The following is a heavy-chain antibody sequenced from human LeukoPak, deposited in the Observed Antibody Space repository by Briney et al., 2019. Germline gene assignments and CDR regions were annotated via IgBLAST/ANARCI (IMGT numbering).Heavy chain of an antibody. V-gene: IGHV1-18*01. CDR3: ASGTTVTNFAY. Sequence: ASVKVSCKPSGYTFNTYGITWVRQAPGQGLEWMGWISPYNGNTNYAQKFQGRVTMTTDTSTSTAYMELRSLRSDDTAVYYCASGTTVTNFAYWGQGTLVTVSS. CDR1: GYTFNTYG. CDR2: ISPYNGNT. D-gene: IGHD4-17*01. J-gene: IGHJ4*02.